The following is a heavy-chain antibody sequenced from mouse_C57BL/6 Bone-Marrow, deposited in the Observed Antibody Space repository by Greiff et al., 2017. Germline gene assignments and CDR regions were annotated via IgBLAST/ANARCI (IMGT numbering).Heavy chain of an antibody. V-gene: IGHV1-34*01. CDR2: IYPNNGGN. D-gene: IGHD2-1*01. CDR1: GYTFTDYY. J-gene: IGHJ3*01. CDR3: ARIYYGNWGFAY. Sequence: EVQLQQSGPELVKPGASVTMSCKASGYTFTDYYMHWVKQSHGKSLAWIGYIYPNNGGNGYNQKFKGKATLTVDKSSSTAYMELRSLTSEDSAVYYCARIYYGNWGFAYWGQGTLVTVSA.